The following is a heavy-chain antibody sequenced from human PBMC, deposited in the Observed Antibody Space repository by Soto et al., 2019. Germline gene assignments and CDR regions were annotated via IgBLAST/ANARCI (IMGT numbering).Heavy chain of an antibody. CDR3: ARVYCSGGSCDLGRIDY. J-gene: IGHJ4*02. V-gene: IGHV4-34*01. CDR2: INHSGST. D-gene: IGHD2-15*01. Sequence: SETLSLTCAVYGGSFSGYYWSWIRQPPGKGLEWIGEINHSGSTNYNPSLKSRVTISVDTSKNQFSLKLSSVTAADTAVYYCARVYCSGGSCDLGRIDYWGQGTLVTVSS. CDR1: GGSFSGYY.